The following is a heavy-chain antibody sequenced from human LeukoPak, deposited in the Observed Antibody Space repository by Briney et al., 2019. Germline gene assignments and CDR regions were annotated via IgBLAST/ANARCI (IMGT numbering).Heavy chain of an antibody. J-gene: IGHJ4*02. CDR2: ISGGYNGDS. CDR3: ARDEKKYCSGGSCPAYFDY. D-gene: IGHD2-15*01. CDR1: GYNFRHYG. Sequence: ASVKVSCKTSGYNFRHYGISWVRQAPGQGLEWMAWISGGYNGDSNYALKLPGRVTMTTDTSTSTAYMELRSLRSDDTAVYYCARDEKKYCSGGSCPAYFDYWDQGTLVTVSS. V-gene: IGHV1-18*01.